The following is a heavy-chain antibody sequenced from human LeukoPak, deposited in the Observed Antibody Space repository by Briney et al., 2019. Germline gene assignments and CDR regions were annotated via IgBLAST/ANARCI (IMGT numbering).Heavy chain of an antibody. Sequence: GGSLRLSCAASGFTFSSYSMNWVRQAPGKGLEWVSSISSISSYIYYADSVKGRFTISRDNAKNSLYLQMNSLRAEDTAVYYCARDEALWFGVLFVLDYWGQGTLVTVSS. V-gene: IGHV3-21*01. CDR3: ARDEALWFGVLFVLDY. J-gene: IGHJ4*02. CDR1: GFTFSSYS. D-gene: IGHD3-10*01. CDR2: ISSISSYI.